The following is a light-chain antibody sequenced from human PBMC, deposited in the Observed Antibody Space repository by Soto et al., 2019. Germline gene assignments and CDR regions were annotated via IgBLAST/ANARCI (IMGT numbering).Light chain of an antibody. CDR3: QQYSTWPPS. J-gene: IGKJ1*01. CDR1: QSVSSK. Sequence: EIVMTQSPATLSVSPGERATLSCRASQSVSSKVAWYQQKPGQAPRLLIYGTSTRATGIPARFSGSGSGTEFTLTVSSLQSEDFAVYFCQQYSTWPPSFGPGTKSDIK. V-gene: IGKV3D-15*01. CDR2: GTS.